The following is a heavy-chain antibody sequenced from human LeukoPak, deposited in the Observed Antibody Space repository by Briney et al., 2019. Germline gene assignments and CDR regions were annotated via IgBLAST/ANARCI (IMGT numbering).Heavy chain of an antibody. D-gene: IGHD3-3*01. Sequence: SETLPLTCTVSGGSISSYYWSWIRQPPGKGLEWIGYIYYSGNTNYNPSLKSRVTISVDTSKDQFSLKLNSVTAADTAVYYCARDSYYDFWSGYDNWGQGTLVTVSS. J-gene: IGHJ4*02. CDR2: IYYSGNT. CDR1: GGSISSYY. CDR3: ARDSYYDFWSGYDN. V-gene: IGHV4-59*01.